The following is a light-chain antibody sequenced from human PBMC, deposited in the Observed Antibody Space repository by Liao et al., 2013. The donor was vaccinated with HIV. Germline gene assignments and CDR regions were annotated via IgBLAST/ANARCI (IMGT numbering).Light chain of an antibody. CDR3: QAWDSNADVV. CDR1: GLGDKF. Sequence: SFDLTQPPSMAVSAGQTATVTCSGQGLGDKFTCWFQQRPGQSPIMIIYEDSKRPSGIPERFSASNSGDTATLTISGTQPLDEADFFCQAWDSNADVVFGGGTKLTVL. J-gene: IGLJ2*01. CDR2: EDS. V-gene: IGLV3-1*01.